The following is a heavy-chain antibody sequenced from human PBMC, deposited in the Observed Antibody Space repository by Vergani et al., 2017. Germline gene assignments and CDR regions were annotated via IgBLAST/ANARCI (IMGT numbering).Heavy chain of an antibody. D-gene: IGHD2-2*01. J-gene: IGHJ4*02. Sequence: QVQLVQSGAEVKKPGASVKVSCKASGYTFTRYYMHWVRQAPGQGLEWMGWINPNSAGTNYSQKFQGRVTLTRDTSISPAYMELSRLRSEDTAVYYCARVNGYCSSNRCYAYPPDYWGQGTLVTVSS. CDR2: INPNSAGT. CDR1: GYTFTRYY. V-gene: IGHV1-2*02. CDR3: ARVNGYCSSNRCYAYPPDY.